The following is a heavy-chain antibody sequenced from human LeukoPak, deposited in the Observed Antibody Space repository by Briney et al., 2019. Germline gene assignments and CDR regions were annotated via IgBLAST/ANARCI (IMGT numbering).Heavy chain of an antibody. V-gene: IGHV3-74*01. CDR2: INSDGRMT. CDR3: ARVGSTDRPHAFDI. CDR1: GFTFSSYW. J-gene: IGHJ3*02. Sequence: PGGSLRLSCAASGFTFSSYWMDWVRQAPGKGLVWVSGINSDGRMTRYAESVKGRFTISRDNAKNTLYLQMNSLRAEDTSVYYCARVGSTDRPHAFDIWGQGTMVTVSS. D-gene: IGHD2-21*02.